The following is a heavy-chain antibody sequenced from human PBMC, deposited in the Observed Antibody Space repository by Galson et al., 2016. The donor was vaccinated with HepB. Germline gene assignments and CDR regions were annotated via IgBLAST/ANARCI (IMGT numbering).Heavy chain of an antibody. CDR3: ARGRGFDFVTGSVMVDDAFEF. CDR1: GYNFAAYY. CDR2: INPQNGDT. Sequence: SVKVSCKASGYNFAAYYIHWVRQAPGQGLEWLGWINPQNGDTEYSQKFQGWVTMTRDTSTTSVDMELMNATSGDTAVYYCARGRGFDFVTGSVMVDDAFEFWGQGTMVTVSS. D-gene: IGHD2-21*02. J-gene: IGHJ3*01. V-gene: IGHV1-2*04.